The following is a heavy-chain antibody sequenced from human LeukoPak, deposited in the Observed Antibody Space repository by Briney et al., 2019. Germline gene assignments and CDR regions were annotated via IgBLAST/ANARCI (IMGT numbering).Heavy chain of an antibody. V-gene: IGHV3-64D*06. D-gene: IGHD6-19*01. Sequence: GGSLRLSCAASGFTFSSYAMSWVRQAPGKGLEWVSAISSNGGSTYYADSVKGRLTISRDNSKNTLYLQMSSLRAEDTAVYYCVKVYQYSSGFDYWGQGTLVTVSS. J-gene: IGHJ4*02. CDR2: ISSNGGST. CDR1: GFTFSSYA. CDR3: VKVYQYSSGFDY.